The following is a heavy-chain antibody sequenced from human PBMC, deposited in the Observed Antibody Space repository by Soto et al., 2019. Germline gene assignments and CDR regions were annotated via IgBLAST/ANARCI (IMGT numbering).Heavy chain of an antibody. J-gene: IGHJ4*02. CDR2: ITGSGVNT. CDR1: GLTFSKAD. V-gene: IGHV3-23*01. CDR3: ATHSWDH. Sequence: EVQVSESGGGLVQPGGSLRLSCAASGLTFSKADMSWVRQAPGKGLEWVSAITGSGVNTYYADSVKGRFTVSRDNSKNTLFLKMNSLRVEDTAIYFCATHSWDHWGQGTLVTVSS.